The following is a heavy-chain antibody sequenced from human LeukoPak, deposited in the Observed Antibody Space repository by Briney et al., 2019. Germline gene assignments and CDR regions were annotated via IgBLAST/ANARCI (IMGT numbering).Heavy chain of an antibody. Sequence: PGGSLRLSCAASGFTFDDYAMHWVRQAPGKGLEWVSGISWNSGSIGYADSVKGRFTISRDNAKNSLYLQMNSLRAGDTALYYCAKDRGGGYSYSSAFDIWGQGTMVTVSS. CDR2: ISWNSGSI. D-gene: IGHD5-18*01. V-gene: IGHV3-9*01. J-gene: IGHJ3*02. CDR1: GFTFDDYA. CDR3: AKDRGGGYSYSSAFDI.